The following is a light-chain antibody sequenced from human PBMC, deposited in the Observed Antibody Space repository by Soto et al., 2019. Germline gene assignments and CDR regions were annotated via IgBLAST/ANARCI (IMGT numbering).Light chain of an antibody. CDR2: DAS. CDR1: QSVSSY. Sequence: EIVLTQYPATLSLSPVERATLSCRASQSVSSYLAWYQQKPGQAPRLLIYDASNRATGIPDRFSGSGSGTDFTLTISSLQSEDFAVYYCQQYANWPWTFGQGTKVDI. J-gene: IGKJ1*01. CDR3: QQYANWPWT. V-gene: IGKV3-11*01.